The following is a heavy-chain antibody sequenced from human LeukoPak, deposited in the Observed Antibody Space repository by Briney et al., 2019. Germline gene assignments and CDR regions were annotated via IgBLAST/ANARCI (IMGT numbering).Heavy chain of an antibody. D-gene: IGHD4-23*01. CDR3: ANLLRWEPY. J-gene: IGHJ4*02. V-gene: IGHV3-30*18. CDR2: ISYDGSNK. CDR1: GFTFSSYG. Sequence: PGGSLRLSCAASGFTFSSYGMHWVRQAPGKGLEWVAVISYDGSNKYYADSVKGRFTISRDNSKNTLYLQTNSLRAEDTAVYYCANLLRWEPYWGQGTLVTVSS.